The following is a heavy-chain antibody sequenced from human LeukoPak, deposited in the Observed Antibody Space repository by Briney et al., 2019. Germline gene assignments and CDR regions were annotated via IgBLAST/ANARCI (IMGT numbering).Heavy chain of an antibody. J-gene: IGHJ6*03. CDR3: ARQTPSRSGSYYSPSYYYYYMDV. CDR1: GGSISSYY. Sequence: PSETLSLTCTVSGGSISSYYWSWIRQPPGKGLEWIGYIYTSGSTNYNPSLKSRVTISADTSKNQFSLKLSSVTAADTAVYYCARQTPSRSGSYYSPSYYYYYMDVWGKGTTVTVSS. D-gene: IGHD3-10*01. V-gene: IGHV4-4*09. CDR2: IYTSGST.